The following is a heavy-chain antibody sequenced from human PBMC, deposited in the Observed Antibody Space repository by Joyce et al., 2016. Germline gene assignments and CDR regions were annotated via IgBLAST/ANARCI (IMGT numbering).Heavy chain of an antibody. Sequence: QVQVVQSGAEVKKPGASVKVSCRASGYSFTDYSIHGVRPAPGQGLECKGRINPKSGDTNYAQNFQGRVTMTRDTSINTAYMELSSLRSDDTAVYYCARGDLLDWGQGTLVTVSS. CDR1: GYSFTDYS. J-gene: IGHJ4*02. CDR2: INPKSGDT. V-gene: IGHV1-2*06. D-gene: IGHD2-8*02. CDR3: ARGDLLD.